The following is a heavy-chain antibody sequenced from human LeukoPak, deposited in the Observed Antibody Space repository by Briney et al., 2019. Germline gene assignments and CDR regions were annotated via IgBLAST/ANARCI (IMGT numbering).Heavy chain of an antibody. CDR1: GFTVSSNY. V-gene: IGHV3-53*01. CDR3: ARDLGSSGYKSLDY. Sequence: GGSLRLSCAASGFTVSSNYMSWVRQAPGKGLEWVSVIYSGGSTYYADSVKGRFTISRDNSKNTLYLQMNSLRAEDTAVYYCARDLGSSGYKSLDYWGQGTLVTVSS. J-gene: IGHJ4*02. CDR2: IYSGGST. D-gene: IGHD3-22*01.